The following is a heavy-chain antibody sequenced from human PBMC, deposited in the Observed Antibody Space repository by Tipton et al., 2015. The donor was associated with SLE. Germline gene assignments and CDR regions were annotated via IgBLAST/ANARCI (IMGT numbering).Heavy chain of an antibody. CDR3: AKPNLPGEQWLVREYFQH. J-gene: IGHJ1*01. CDR1: GFTFSSYG. V-gene: IGHV3-30*18. Sequence: SLRLSCAASGFTFSSYGMHWVRQAPGKGLEWVAVIWYDGSNKYYADSVKGRLTISRDNSKNTLYLQMNSLRAEDTAVYYCAKPNLPGEQWLVREYFQHWGQGTLVTVSS. CDR2: IWYDGSNK. D-gene: IGHD6-19*01.